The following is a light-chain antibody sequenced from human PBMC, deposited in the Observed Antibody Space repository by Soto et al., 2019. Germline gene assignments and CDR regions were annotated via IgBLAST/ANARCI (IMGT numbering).Light chain of an antibody. Sequence: QSALTQPASVSGSPGQSITISCTGTSSDVGGYNSVSWYQQHPGKAPKLIIYEVSNRPSGVSNRFSGSKSGNTATLTISGLQAEDEADYFCSSYTSSYTRVFGTGTKLTVL. CDR1: SSDVGGYNS. V-gene: IGLV2-14*01. J-gene: IGLJ1*01. CDR2: EVS. CDR3: SSYTSSYTRV.